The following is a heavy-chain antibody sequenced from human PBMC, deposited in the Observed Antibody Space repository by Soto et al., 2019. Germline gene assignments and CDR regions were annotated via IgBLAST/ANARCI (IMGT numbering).Heavy chain of an antibody. J-gene: IGHJ5*02. CDR2: ISPGSRYP. V-gene: IGHV3-21*05. Sequence: PGGSLRLSCAASGFAFYYYNMNWVRQAPGKGLEWLSYISPGSRYPAYADSVKGRFTISRDNAKRSLYLQMMSLTAEDTAIYYCVRGGGGGLFDPWGQGTMVTVSS. CDR1: GFAFYYYN. D-gene: IGHD2-15*01. CDR3: VRGGGGGLFDP.